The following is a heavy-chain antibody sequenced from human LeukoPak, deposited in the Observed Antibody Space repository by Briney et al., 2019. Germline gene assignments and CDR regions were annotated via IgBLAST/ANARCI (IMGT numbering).Heavy chain of an antibody. Sequence: GASXKVSCKASGYTFTSYGISWVRQAPGQGLEWMGRIIPIFGTANYAQKFQGRVTITTDESTSTAYMELSSLRSEDTAVYYCARDLTTVTNYSWFDPWGQGTLVTVSS. CDR2: IIPIFGTA. V-gene: IGHV1-69*05. D-gene: IGHD4-17*01. CDR1: GYTFTSYG. J-gene: IGHJ5*02. CDR3: ARDLTTVTNYSWFDP.